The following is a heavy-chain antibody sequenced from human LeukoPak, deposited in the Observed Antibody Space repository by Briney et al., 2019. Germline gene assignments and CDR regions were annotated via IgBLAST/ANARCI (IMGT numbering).Heavy chain of an antibody. CDR3: ARDPEFYCSSTSCHYLGWFDP. CDR1: GFTFSSYA. V-gene: IGHV3-30-3*01. Sequence: GGSLRLSCAASGFTFSSYAMHWVRQAPGKGLEWVAVISYDGSNKYYADSVKGRFTISRDNSKNTLYLQMNSLRAEDTAVYYCARDPEFYCSSTSCHYLGWFDPWGQGTLVTVSS. CDR2: ISYDGSNK. J-gene: IGHJ5*02. D-gene: IGHD2-2*01.